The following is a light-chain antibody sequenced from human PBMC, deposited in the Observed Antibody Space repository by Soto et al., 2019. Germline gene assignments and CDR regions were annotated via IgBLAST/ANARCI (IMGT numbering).Light chain of an antibody. Sequence: DIVMTQSPDSLAVSLGERATINCKSSQSLLYSSNNKNYLAWYQQKPGQPPKLLIYWASTRESGVPDRFSGAGSGIEFTLTISSLQAEDVAVYYCPQYHSTPGTFGQGTKVEIK. CDR3: PQYHSTPGT. J-gene: IGKJ1*01. V-gene: IGKV4-1*01. CDR1: QSLLYSSNNKNY. CDR2: WAS.